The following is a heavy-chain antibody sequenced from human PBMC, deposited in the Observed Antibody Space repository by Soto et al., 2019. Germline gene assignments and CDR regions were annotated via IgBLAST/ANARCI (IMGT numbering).Heavy chain of an antibody. Sequence: QVQLVQSETEVKKPGSAVKFSCKSSGGTFNTYAMNWVRQAPGQGLEWMGGIIPMFDTPRYAQKFQGIVTITVDESTTTAYMELSSVRSDDTAVYYCTRSIGSGGVIGGFDYWGQGTLVTVSS. CDR2: IIPMFDTP. D-gene: IGHD3-16*02. J-gene: IGHJ4*02. CDR1: GGTFNTYA. CDR3: TRSIGSGGVIGGFDY. V-gene: IGHV1-69*01.